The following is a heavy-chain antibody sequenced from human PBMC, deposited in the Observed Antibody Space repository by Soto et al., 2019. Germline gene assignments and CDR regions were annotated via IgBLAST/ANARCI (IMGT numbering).Heavy chain of an antibody. CDR3: ARQEYITTWYFNY. V-gene: IGHV3-23*01. J-gene: IGHJ4*02. D-gene: IGHD6-13*01. Sequence: GSLRLSCAASGFTFSAYAMSWVRQAPGKGLEWVSVISGSGGATYYADSVKGRFTISRDNSKNTLYLQMNSLRAEDTAIYYCARQEYITTWYFNYWGQGTLVTFSS. CDR1: GFTFSAYA. CDR2: ISGSGGAT.